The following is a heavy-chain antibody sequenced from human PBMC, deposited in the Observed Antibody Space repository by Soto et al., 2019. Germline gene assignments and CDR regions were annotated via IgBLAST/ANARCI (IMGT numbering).Heavy chain of an antibody. Sequence: QVQLQQWLAGLLKPSETLSLTCAVYGGSFSGYYLSWIRQPPAKGLEWIGEITHSGSTNYNPSLKSRVTISVDTSKNQFSVKLSSVAAADTAVYYCARNVGIAVDGNFDKEVRAVWADYWGQGTLVTVSS. V-gene: IGHV4-34*01. CDR3: ARNVGIAVDGNFDKEVRAVWADY. J-gene: IGHJ4*02. CDR2: ITHSGST. CDR1: GGSFSGYY. D-gene: IGHD6-19*01.